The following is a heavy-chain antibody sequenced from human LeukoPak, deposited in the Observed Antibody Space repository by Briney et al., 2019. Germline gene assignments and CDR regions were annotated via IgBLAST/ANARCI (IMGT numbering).Heavy chain of an antibody. CDR1: GCTFSVSV. V-gene: IGHV3-64*01. Sequence: GGSLRLSCAASGCTFSVSVMHWVRQAPGKGLEYVSVISSNGGSTSYANSVKGRFTISRDNSKNTLYLQMGSLRAEDMAVYYCASDLSGGGLDYWGQATLVTVSS. CDR3: ASDLSGGGLDY. CDR2: ISSNGGST. D-gene: IGHD3-10*01. J-gene: IGHJ4*02.